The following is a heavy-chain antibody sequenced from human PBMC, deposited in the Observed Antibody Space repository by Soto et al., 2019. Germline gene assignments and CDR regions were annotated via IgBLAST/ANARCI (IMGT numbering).Heavy chain of an antibody. J-gene: IGHJ4*02. CDR2: INPNSGGT. D-gene: IGHD3-10*02. CDR1: GYTFTGYY. Sequence: ASVKVSCKASGYTFTGYYMHWVRQAPVQGLEWMGWINPNSGGTNYAQKFQGRVTMTRDTSISTAYMELSRLRSDDTAVYYCATLYVFGEPQFDHWGQGTLVTVSS. CDR3: ATLYVFGEPQFDH. V-gene: IGHV1-2*02.